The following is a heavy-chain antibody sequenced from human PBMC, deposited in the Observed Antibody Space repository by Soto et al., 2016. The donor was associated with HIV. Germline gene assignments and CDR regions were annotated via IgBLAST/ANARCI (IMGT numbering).Heavy chain of an antibody. J-gene: IGHJ4*01. Sequence: QVQLRQWGTGLVKPSETLSLTCAIYGTSFNNYFWSWLRQTPGRGVEWIGESTIAVELPSTIRPSRLESPFSINTAKNQFSLNVTSVAAAGTSVYYCARARQSYHGVTPFDYWGHGILVVVSS. D-gene: IGHD3-16*02. CDR2: STIAVELP. CDR3: ARARQSYHGVTPFDY. V-gene: IGHV4-34*01. CDR1: GTSFNNYF.